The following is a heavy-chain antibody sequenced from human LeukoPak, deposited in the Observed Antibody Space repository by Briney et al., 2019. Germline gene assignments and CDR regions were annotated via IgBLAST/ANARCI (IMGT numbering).Heavy chain of an antibody. CDR1: GFTVSTNY. CDR2: IYSDGRT. D-gene: IGHD3-10*01. Sequence: GGSLRLSCAASGFTVSTNYMSWVREAPGKGLEWVSVIYSDGRTYYSDSVKGRFTISRDNSKNTLYLQMNSLRAEDTAVYYCARDSGRFDVFDIWGQGTMVTVSS. J-gene: IGHJ3*02. CDR3: ARDSGRFDVFDI. V-gene: IGHV3-53*01.